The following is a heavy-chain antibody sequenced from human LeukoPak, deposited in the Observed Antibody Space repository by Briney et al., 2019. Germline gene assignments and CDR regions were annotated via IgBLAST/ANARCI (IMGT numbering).Heavy chain of an antibody. Sequence: PGGSLRLSCEVSGLTFSNYWMTWVRQAPGKGLEWVASINQDGSEAFYVDSVKGRFTVSRDNAKNSLYLQVNSLRDADTAAYYCARGGGSPDYWGQGTLVTVSS. CDR3: ARGGGSPDY. CDR2: INQDGSEA. D-gene: IGHD1-26*01. CDR1: GLTFSNYW. J-gene: IGHJ4*02. V-gene: IGHV3-7*05.